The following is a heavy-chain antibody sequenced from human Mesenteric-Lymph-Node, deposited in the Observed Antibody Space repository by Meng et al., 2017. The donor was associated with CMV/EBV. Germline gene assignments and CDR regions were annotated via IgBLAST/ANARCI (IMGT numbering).Heavy chain of an antibody. CDR3: ARDNTRLTVDAFDI. CDR2: INHSGGT. V-gene: IGHV4-34*01. D-gene: IGHD4/OR15-4a*01. Sequence: SETLSLTCAVYGGSFSGYYWSWIRQPPGKGLEWIGEINHSGGTNYNPSLKCRVTISVDTSKNQFSLNLSSVTAADTAVYYCARDNTRLTVDAFDIWGQGTMVTVSS. CDR1: GGSFSGYY. J-gene: IGHJ3*02.